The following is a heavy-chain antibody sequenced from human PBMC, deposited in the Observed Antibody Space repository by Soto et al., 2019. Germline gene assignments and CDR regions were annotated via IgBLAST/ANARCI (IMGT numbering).Heavy chain of an antibody. V-gene: IGHV4-4*02. CDR3: ARGRGRYSSGWSWFDP. Sequence: PSETLSLTCGVSGGTIRSPGWWTWVRRPPGKGLEWIGEIFQSGSTNYTPSLESRVTISVDKSKNQFSLTLTSVTAADTAVYFCARGRGRYSSGWSWFDPWGQGILVTVSS. CDR1: GGTIRSPGW. D-gene: IGHD6-19*01. J-gene: IGHJ5*02. CDR2: IFQSGST.